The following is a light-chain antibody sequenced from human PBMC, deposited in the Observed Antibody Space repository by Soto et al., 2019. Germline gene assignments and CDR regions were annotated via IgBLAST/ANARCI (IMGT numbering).Light chain of an antibody. CDR3: QRSFSTPLT. V-gene: IGKV1-39*01. CDR1: QSISSY. J-gene: IGKJ4*01. Sequence: DIQMTQSPSSLSESVGDRVTITCRASQSISSYLHWYQQKPGKAPKLLIYAASSLQRGVPSRFSGSGSGTDFTLTISSLQAEDFATYYCQRSFSTPLTFGGGTKVEIK. CDR2: AAS.